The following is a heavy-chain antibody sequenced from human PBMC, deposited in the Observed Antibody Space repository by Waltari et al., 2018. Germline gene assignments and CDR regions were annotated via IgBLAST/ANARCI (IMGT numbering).Heavy chain of an antibody. Sequence: QVQLVQSGAEVKKPGSSVKVSCKASGGTFSSYAISWVRQAPGPRLAWMGGIIPIFGTANYAQKFQGRVTITADESTSTAYMELSSLRSEDTAVYYCARDEKGDYYDSSGYYRDGMDVWGQGTTVTVSS. CDR2: IIPIFGTA. V-gene: IGHV1-69*01. CDR1: GGTFSSYA. D-gene: IGHD3-22*01. J-gene: IGHJ6*02. CDR3: ARDEKGDYYDSSGYYRDGMDV.